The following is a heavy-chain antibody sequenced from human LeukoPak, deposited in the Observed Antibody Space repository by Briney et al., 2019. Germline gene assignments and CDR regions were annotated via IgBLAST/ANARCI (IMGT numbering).Heavy chain of an antibody. Sequence: SETLSLTCTVSGGSISSSSYYWGWIRQPPGKGLEWIGSIYYSGSTYYNPSLKSRVTISVDTSKNQFSLKLSSVTAADTAVYYCASVSYDTSLQHWGQGTLVTVSS. CDR1: GGSISSSSYY. V-gene: IGHV4-39*01. CDR2: IYYSGST. D-gene: IGHD3-22*01. CDR3: ASVSYDTSLQH. J-gene: IGHJ1*01.